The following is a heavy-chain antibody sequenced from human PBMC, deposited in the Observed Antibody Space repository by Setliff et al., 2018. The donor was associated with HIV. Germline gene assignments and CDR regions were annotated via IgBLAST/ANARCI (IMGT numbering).Heavy chain of an antibody. V-gene: IGHV1-46*01. D-gene: IGHD5-12*01. CDR1: GYSFTNHY. Sequence: ASVKVSCKPSGYSFTNHYMHWVRQAPGQGLEWMGVINPTGGSTRNTQKFQGRVAMTRDTSTSTVYMELSGLRSEDTAVYYCASAGAWQRNALDIWVQGTMVTVSS. CDR2: INPTGGST. CDR3: ASAGAWQRNALDI. J-gene: IGHJ3*02.